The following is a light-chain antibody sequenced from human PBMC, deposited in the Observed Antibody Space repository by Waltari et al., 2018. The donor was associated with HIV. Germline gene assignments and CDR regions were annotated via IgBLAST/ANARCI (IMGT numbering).Light chain of an antibody. CDR2: GKN. Sequence: SSELTQDPAVSVALGQTVRITCQGDSLRSYYASWYQQKPGQAPVLVIYGKNNRPSGIPERFSGSSSGNTASLTITGAQAEDDADYYCNSRDSSGNHVVFGGGTKLTVL. V-gene: IGLV3-19*01. CDR3: NSRDSSGNHVV. CDR1: SLRSYY. J-gene: IGLJ2*01.